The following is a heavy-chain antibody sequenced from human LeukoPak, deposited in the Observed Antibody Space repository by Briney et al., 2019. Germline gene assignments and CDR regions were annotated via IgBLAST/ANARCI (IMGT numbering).Heavy chain of an antibody. Sequence: PGGSLRLSCAASGFTFSNYWMSWVRQAPGKGLEWVANIKQDGYEKYYVDSVKGLFTISRDNAKNSLYLQMNSLRADDTSVYYCARASWVGVTYWGQGTLVTVSS. CDR2: IKQDGYEK. CDR3: ARASWVGVTY. D-gene: IGHD1-26*01. V-gene: IGHV3-7*01. J-gene: IGHJ4*02. CDR1: GFTFSNYW.